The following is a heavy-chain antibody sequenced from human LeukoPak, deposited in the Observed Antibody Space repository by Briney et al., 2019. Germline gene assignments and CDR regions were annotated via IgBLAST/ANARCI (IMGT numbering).Heavy chain of an antibody. Sequence: PGGSLRLSCAASGFTFGGYAMHWVRQAPARGLEWVSRISGDGGSKYSADSVKGRFTISRDSSQNSLYMQINSLRTEDTALYYSAKDMYSGSSPDAFDIWGQPTMVTVPS. CDR1: GFTFGGYA. CDR3: AKDMYSGSSPDAFDI. CDR2: ISGDGGSK. J-gene: IGHJ3*02. D-gene: IGHD1-26*01. V-gene: IGHV3-43*02.